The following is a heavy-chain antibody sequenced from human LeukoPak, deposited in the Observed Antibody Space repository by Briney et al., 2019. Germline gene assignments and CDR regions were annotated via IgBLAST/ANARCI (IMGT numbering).Heavy chain of an antibody. V-gene: IGHV1-18*01. CDR3: ARGLSCSGNTCYAAHFDS. CDR1: GYTFTSYG. Sequence: ASVKVSCKASGYTFTSYGISWVRQAPGRGLEWMGWISAYNGNTNYAQKLQGRVTMTTDTSTSTAYMELRSLRSEDTAVYYCARGLSCSGNTCYAAHFDSWGQGTLVTVSS. D-gene: IGHD2-15*01. CDR2: ISAYNGNT. J-gene: IGHJ4*02.